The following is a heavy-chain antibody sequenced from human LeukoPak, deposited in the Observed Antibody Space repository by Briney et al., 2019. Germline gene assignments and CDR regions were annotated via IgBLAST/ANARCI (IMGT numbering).Heavy chain of an antibody. Sequence: GGSLRLSCAASGFTFSSYAMSWVRQAPGKGLDWVSAISGSGGSTYYADSVKGRFTISRDNSKNTLYLQMNSLRAEDTAVYYCAKGRVVATITNWFDPWGQGTLVTVSS. CDR1: GFTFSSYA. J-gene: IGHJ5*02. V-gene: IGHV3-23*01. CDR3: AKGRVVATITNWFDP. D-gene: IGHD5-12*01. CDR2: ISGSGGST.